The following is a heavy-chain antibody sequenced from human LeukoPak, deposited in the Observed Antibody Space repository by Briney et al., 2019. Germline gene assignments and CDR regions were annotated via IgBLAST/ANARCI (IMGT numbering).Heavy chain of an antibody. CDR2: ISGSGGST. V-gene: IGHV3-23*01. D-gene: IGHD5-12*01. CDR3: AKEIYSGYGQAY. CDR1: GFTFSSYG. Sequence: SGGSLRLSCAASGFTFSSYGMSWVRQAPGKGLEWVSAISGSGGSTYYADSVKGRFTISRDNSKNTLYLQMNSLRAEDTAVYYCAKEIYSGYGQAYWGQGTLVTVSS. J-gene: IGHJ4*02.